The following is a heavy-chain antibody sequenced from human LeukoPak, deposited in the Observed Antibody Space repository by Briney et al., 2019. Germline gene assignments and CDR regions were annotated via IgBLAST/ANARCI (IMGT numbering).Heavy chain of an antibody. J-gene: IGHJ4*02. D-gene: IGHD6-13*01. V-gene: IGHV5-10-1*01. CDR1: GXSFTGYC. CDR2: IDPSDSYT. CDR3: ARSLEGSWYFKI. Sequence: KRGESLKISCKGSGXSFTGYCISWVRQMPGKGLEWMGKIDPSDSYTNTNPSFQGHVTISVDKSISTAYLQWSSLKASDTAMYYCARSLEGSWYFKIWGQGTLVTVSS.